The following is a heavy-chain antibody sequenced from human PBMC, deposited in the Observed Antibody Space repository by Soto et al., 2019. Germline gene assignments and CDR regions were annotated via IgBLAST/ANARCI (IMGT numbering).Heavy chain of an antibody. Sequence: PGGSLRLSCAASGFTFSSYSMNWVRQAPGKGLEWVSSISSSSSYIYYADSVKGRFTISRDNAKNSLYLQMNSLRAEDTAVYYCARDRPPDIVVVPAAPAAFDIWGQGTMVTVSS. CDR2: ISSSSSYI. J-gene: IGHJ3*02. CDR1: GFTFSSYS. CDR3: ARDRPPDIVVVPAAPAAFDI. V-gene: IGHV3-21*01. D-gene: IGHD2-2*01.